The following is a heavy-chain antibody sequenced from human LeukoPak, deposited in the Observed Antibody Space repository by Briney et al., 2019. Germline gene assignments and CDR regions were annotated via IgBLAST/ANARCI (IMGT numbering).Heavy chain of an antibody. CDR2: IYPCDSDT. V-gene: IGHV5-51*01. D-gene: IGHD6-19*01. Sequence: GEALKISCKGSGYSFTSYWIGWVRPMPGKGLGWMGIIYPCDSDTRYSPSFQGQVTISADKSISTAYLQWSSLKASDTAMYYCARPSTTYSSGWYWDYWGQGTLVTVSS. J-gene: IGHJ4*02. CDR1: GYSFTSYW. CDR3: ARPSTTYSSGWYWDY.